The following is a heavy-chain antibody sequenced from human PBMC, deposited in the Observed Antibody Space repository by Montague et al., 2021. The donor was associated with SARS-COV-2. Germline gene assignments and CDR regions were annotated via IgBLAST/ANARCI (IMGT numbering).Heavy chain of an antibody. V-gene: IGHV3-74*01. D-gene: IGHD3-9*01. J-gene: IGHJ6*02. CDR2: INSDGSST. CDR1: GFTFSSYW. Sequence: SLRLSCAASGFTFSSYWMHWVRQAPGKGLVWVSRINSDGSSTSYADSVKGRFTISRDNAKNMLYLQMNSLRAEDTAVYYCARGLRYFDWLAYYGTDVWGQGTTVTVSS. CDR3: ARGLRYFDWLAYYGTDV.